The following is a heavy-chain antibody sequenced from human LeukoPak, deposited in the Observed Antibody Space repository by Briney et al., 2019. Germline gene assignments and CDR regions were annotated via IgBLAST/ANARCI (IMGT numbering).Heavy chain of an antibody. CDR3: ARDPAVGLRLGELSLYRFKFYGMDV. J-gene: IGHJ6*02. CDR2: INPNSGGT. D-gene: IGHD3-16*02. Sequence: VASVKVSCKASGYTFTGYYMHWVRQAPGQGLEWMGWINPNSGGTNYAQKFQGRVTMTRDTSISTAYMELSRLRSDDTAVYYCARDPAVGLRLGELSLYRFKFYGMDVWGQGTTVTVSS. CDR1: GYTFTGYY. V-gene: IGHV1-2*02.